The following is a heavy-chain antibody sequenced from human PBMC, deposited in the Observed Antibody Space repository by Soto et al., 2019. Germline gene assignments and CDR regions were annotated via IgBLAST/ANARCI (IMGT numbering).Heavy chain of an antibody. Sequence: GSLRLSCAASGFTFSSYAMHWVRQAPGKGLEWVSSISSSSSNIYYADSVKGRFTISRDNAKNSLYLQMNSLRAEDTAVYYCARDGGSGSYYNSLDAFDIWGQGTMVTVSS. CDR3: ARDGGSGSYYNSLDAFDI. D-gene: IGHD3-10*01. V-gene: IGHV3-21*01. CDR1: GFTFSSYA. J-gene: IGHJ3*02. CDR2: ISSSSSNI.